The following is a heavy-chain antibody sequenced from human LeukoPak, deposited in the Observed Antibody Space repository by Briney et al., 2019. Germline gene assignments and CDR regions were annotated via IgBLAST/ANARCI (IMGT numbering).Heavy chain of an antibody. D-gene: IGHD2-15*01. Sequence: GGSLTLSCAASGFTLSSYAMSWVRQAPRKGLEWVSAISGSGGSTYYADSVKGRFTISRDNSKNTLYLQMNSLRAEDTAVYYCAKDPDGRCAEYFQHWGHGTLVTVSS. V-gene: IGHV3-23*01. CDR2: ISGSGGST. CDR1: GFTLSSYA. CDR3: AKDPDGRCAEYFQH. J-gene: IGHJ1*01.